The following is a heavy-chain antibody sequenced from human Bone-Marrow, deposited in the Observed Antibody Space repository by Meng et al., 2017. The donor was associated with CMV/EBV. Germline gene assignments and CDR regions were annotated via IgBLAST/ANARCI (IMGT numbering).Heavy chain of an antibody. Sequence: SVKVSCKASGGTFSSYAISWVRQAPGQGLEWMGGIIPILGIANYAQKFQGRVTMTRDTSISTAYMELSRLRSDDTAVYYCAREGSGYGGWFDPWGQGNLVNVSS. CDR2: IIPILGIA. V-gene: IGHV1-69*10. D-gene: IGHD5-12*01. CDR1: GGTFSSYA. CDR3: AREGSGYGGWFDP. J-gene: IGHJ5*02.